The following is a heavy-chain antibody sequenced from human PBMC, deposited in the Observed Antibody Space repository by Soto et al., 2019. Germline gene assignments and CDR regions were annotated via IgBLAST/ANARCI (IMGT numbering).Heavy chain of an antibody. CDR3: AKDVFADSKPLDY. CDR1: GFTFRDYG. CDR2: ISGRGHRT. Sequence: EEQLLESGGGLVQPGGSLRLSCAVSGFTFRDYGMSWVRQAPGQGLEWVSAISGRGHRTYYADSVKGRFTISRDNSKNTLYLQRNTLIAEDTATYYCAKDVFADSKPLDYWGQGTLVTVSS. J-gene: IGHJ4*02. D-gene: IGHD2-21*01. V-gene: IGHV3-23*01.